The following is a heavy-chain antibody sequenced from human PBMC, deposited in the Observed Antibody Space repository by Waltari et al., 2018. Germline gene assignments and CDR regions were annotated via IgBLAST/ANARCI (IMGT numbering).Heavy chain of an antibody. J-gene: IGHJ3*02. CDR3: ATWTGGSLGAFDN. CDR2: IYSGGDT. V-gene: IGHV3-53*01. CDR1: GFTVSNNY. D-gene: IGHD7-27*01. Sequence: EVQLVESGGGLIQPGGSLRLSCEVSGFTVSNNYIGWVRQAPGKGPEWVSVIYSGGDTYDADAVSGRFTISRYNSKNTLYLQMNSLRVEDTALYYCATWTGGSLGAFDNWGQGTMVTVSS.